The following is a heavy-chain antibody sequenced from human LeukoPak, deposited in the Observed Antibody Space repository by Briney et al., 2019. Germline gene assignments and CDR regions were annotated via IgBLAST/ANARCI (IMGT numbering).Heavy chain of an antibody. Sequence: ASVKVSCKASGYTFTSYYMHWVRQAPGQGLEWMGIINPSGGSTSYAQKFQGRVTMTRDTSTSTVYMELSSLRSEDTAVYYCARDTNDYGDHGGYYCGMDVWGQGTTVTVSS. D-gene: IGHD4-17*01. CDR3: ARDTNDYGDHGGYYCGMDV. J-gene: IGHJ6*02. CDR2: INPSGGST. V-gene: IGHV1-46*01. CDR1: GYTFTSYY.